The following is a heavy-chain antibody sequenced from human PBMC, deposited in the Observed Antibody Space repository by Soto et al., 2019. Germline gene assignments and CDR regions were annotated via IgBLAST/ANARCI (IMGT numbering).Heavy chain of an antibody. Sequence: QVQLVQSGAEVKKPGASVKVSCKASGYTFTGYYMHWVRQAPGQGLEWMGWINPNSGGTNYAQKFQGWVTMTRDTSISTAYMELSRLRSDDTAVYYCARASYYDFWSGHAGGASNWFDPWGQGTLVTVSS. D-gene: IGHD3-3*01. CDR3: ARASYYDFWSGHAGGASNWFDP. CDR1: GYTFTGYY. CDR2: INPNSGGT. V-gene: IGHV1-2*04. J-gene: IGHJ5*02.